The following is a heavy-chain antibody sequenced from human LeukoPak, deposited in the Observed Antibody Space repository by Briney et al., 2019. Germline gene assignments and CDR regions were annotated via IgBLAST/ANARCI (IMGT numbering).Heavy chain of an antibody. J-gene: IGHJ4*02. Sequence: ASVKVSCKASGYTFTGYYMHWVRQAPGQGLEWMGWINPNSGGTNYAQKFQGRVTMTRDTSISTAYMELSSLRSEDTAVYYCARGLGRGGGGYCSSTSCFYDYWGQGTLVTVSS. V-gene: IGHV1-2*02. CDR1: GYTFTGYY. CDR3: ARGLGRGGGGYCSSTSCFYDY. D-gene: IGHD2-2*01. CDR2: INPNSGGT.